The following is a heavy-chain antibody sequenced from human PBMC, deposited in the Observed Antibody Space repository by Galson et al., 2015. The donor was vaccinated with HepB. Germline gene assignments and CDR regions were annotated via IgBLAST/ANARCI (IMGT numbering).Heavy chain of an antibody. V-gene: IGHV3-30*18. D-gene: IGHD6-19*01. CDR3: AKPPMGGWYRGGLDH. Sequence: SLRLSCAASGFTFRSYGMHWVRQAPGKGLEWVAVISFDGSNRYYADSVKGRITISRDNSKNTLYLQMNSLRAEDTAVYYCAKPPMGGWYRGGLDHWGQGTLVTVSS. CDR1: GFTFRSYG. J-gene: IGHJ4*02. CDR2: ISFDGSNR.